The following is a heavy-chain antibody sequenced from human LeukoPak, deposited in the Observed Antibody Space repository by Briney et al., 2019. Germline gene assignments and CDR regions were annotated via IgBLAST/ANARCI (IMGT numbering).Heavy chain of an antibody. V-gene: IGHV4-34*01. CDR3: ARVGGRYYDSSGDA. J-gene: IGHJ5*02. CDR2: INHSGST. CDR1: GGSFSGYY. D-gene: IGHD3-22*01. Sequence: SETLSLTCAVYGGSFSGYYWSWIRQPPGKGLEWIGEINHSGSTNYNPSLKSRVTISVDTSKNQFSLKLSSVTAADTAVYYCARVGGRYYDSSGDAWGQGTLVTVSS.